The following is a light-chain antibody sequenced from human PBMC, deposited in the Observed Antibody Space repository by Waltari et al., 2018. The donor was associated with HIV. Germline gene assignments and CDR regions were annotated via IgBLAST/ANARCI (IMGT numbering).Light chain of an antibody. CDR2: CNV. CDR1: SSNIGAGYD. J-gene: IGLJ2*01. Sequence: QSVLTQPPSVSGAPGQRVTISCTGSSSNIGAGYDVHWYQQLPGTAPKLLIYCNVNRPSGVPDRFSGSKSATSASLAITGLQAEDEADYYCQSSDSSLSGSVVFGGGTKLTVL. CDR3: QSSDSSLSGSVV. V-gene: IGLV1-40*01.